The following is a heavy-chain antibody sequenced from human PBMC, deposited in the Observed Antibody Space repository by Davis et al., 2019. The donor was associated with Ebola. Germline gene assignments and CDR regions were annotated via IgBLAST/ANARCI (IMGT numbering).Heavy chain of an antibody. CDR3: ARGISMSPGGDSFDI. CDR1: GFTFSSYT. J-gene: IGHJ3*02. Sequence: GGSLRLSCAASGFTFSSYTMNWIRQGPGKGLEWVSFISSSSTYISYADSVRGRFTISRDNAKNSLFLQMNSLRAEDTAVYYCARGISMSPGGDSFDIWGQGTTVTVSS. V-gene: IGHV3-21*01. CDR2: ISSSSTYI. D-gene: IGHD2/OR15-2a*01.